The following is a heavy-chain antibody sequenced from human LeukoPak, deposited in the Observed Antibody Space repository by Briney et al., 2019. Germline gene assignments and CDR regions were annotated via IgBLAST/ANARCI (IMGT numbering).Heavy chain of an antibody. J-gene: IGHJ6*02. CDR2: MSYDESKK. CDR3: AKVGSGSYGAYYYYGMDV. D-gene: IGHD3-10*01. CDR1: GFTFSDYA. Sequence: AGGSLRLSCAASGFTFSDYAMHWVRQAPGKGLEWVAVMSYDESKKFYADSVQGRFTISRGNPKNTLYLQMDSLRAEDTAVYYCAKVGSGSYGAYYYYGMDVWGQGITVTVSS. V-gene: IGHV3-30*18.